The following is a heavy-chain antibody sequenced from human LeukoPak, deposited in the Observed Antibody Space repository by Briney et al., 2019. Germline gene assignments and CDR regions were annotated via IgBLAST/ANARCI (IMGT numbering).Heavy chain of an antibody. V-gene: IGHV3-11*06. CDR3: ARFYDCGGDCYSWYAFDI. J-gene: IGHJ3*02. Sequence: GGSLRLSCAASGFTFSDYYMSWIRQAPGKGLEWVSSISSSSSYIYYADSVKGRFTISRDNAKNSLYLQMNSLRAEDTAVYYCARFYDCGGDCYSWYAFDIWGQGTMVTVSS. D-gene: IGHD2-21*02. CDR2: ISSSSSYI. CDR1: GFTFSDYY.